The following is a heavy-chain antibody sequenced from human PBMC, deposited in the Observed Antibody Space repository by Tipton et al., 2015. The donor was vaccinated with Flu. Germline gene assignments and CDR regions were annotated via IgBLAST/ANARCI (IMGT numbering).Heavy chain of an antibody. CDR2: IYYSGST. D-gene: IGHD1-26*01. Sequence: TLSLTCTVSGGSISSGGYYWSWIRQHPGKGLEWIGYIYYSGSTYYNPSLKSRVTISVDTSKNQFSLKLSSVTAADTAVYYCARSGGGYYPAYWYFDLWGRGTLVTVSS. J-gene: IGHJ2*01. CDR1: GGSISSGGYY. CDR3: ARSGGGYYPAYWYFDL. V-gene: IGHV4-31*03.